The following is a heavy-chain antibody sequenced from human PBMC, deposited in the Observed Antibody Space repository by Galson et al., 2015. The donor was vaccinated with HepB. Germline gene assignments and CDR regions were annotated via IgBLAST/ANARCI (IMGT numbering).Heavy chain of an antibody. D-gene: IGHD3/OR15-3a*01. V-gene: IGHV3-48*01. J-gene: IGHJ3*01. CDR2: ISTSNNP. Sequence: SLRLSCAGSGFTFSPRSMNWVRQAPGKGLEWVSYISTSNNPSYADSVKGRFAISRDNAKNSVYLHMSSLRGEDTAVYYCARVAWTGYYTADPWGRGTMVTVS. CDR3: ARVAWTGYYTADP. CDR1: GFTFSPRS.